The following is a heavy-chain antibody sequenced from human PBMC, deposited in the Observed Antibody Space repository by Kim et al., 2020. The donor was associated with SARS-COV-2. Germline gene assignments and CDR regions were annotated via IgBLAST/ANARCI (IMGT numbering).Heavy chain of an antibody. J-gene: IGHJ4*02. V-gene: IGHV4-39*07. D-gene: IGHD5-18*01. CDR2: IYYSGST. CDR1: GGSISSSSYY. Sequence: SETLSLTCTVSGGSISSSSYYWGWIRQPPGKGLEWIGSIYYSGSTYYNPSLKSRVTISVDTSKNQFSLKLSSVTAADTAVYYCARDLAWVGDTAMDWGQGTLVTVSS. CDR3: ARDLAWVGDTAMD.